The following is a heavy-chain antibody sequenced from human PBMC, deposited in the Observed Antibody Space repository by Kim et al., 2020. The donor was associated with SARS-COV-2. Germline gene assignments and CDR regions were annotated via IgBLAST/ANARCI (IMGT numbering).Heavy chain of an antibody. Sequence: YQSPALRGRVTMSVDTSKNQFSLTLESVTAADTAVYYCARRSVGAFDIWIQGTMVTVSS. V-gene: IGHV4-39*01. CDR3: ARRSVGAFDI. J-gene: IGHJ3*02.